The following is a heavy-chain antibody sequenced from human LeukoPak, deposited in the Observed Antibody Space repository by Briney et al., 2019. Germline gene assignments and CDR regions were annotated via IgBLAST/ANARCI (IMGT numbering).Heavy chain of an antibody. CDR2: VSGSGDST. CDR1: GFTFSSYA. D-gene: IGHD6-13*01. CDR3: ARGPRYSFY. V-gene: IGHV3-23*01. Sequence: GGSLRLSCAASGFTFSSYAMNWVRQAPGKGLEWVSTVSGSGDSTYYADSVKGRFTISRDNPKNTLFLQMNSLRVEDTAVYYCARGPRYSFYWGQGTLVSVSS. J-gene: IGHJ4*02.